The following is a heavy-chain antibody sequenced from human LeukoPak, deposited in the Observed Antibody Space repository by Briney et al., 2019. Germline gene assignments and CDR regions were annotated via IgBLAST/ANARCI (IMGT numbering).Heavy chain of an antibody. D-gene: IGHD5-24*01. CDR1: GGSISSNNW. CDR2: IYHSGST. V-gene: IGHV4-4*02. CDR3: ARYRGTYGYYFDY. Sequence: SETLSLTCAVSGGSISSNNWWSWVRQPPGKGLEWIGEIYHSGSTNYNPSLKSRVTISADTSKNQFSLKLTSVTAADTAVYYCARYRGTYGYYFDYWGQGKLVIVSS. J-gene: IGHJ4*02.